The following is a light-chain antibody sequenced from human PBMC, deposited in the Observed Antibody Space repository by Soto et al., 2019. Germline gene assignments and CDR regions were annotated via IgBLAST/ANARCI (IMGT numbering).Light chain of an antibody. CDR1: SSDVGRYNY. V-gene: IGLV2-14*01. J-gene: IGLJ1*01. CDR3: NSYTSSTAYV. Sequence: QSALTQPASVSGSPGQSITISCTGASSDVGRYNYVSWYQLHPGKAPKLIIYEVSNRPSGVSNRFPGSKSGNTASLTISGLRAEDEADYYCNSYTSSTAYVFGTGTKLTVL. CDR2: EVS.